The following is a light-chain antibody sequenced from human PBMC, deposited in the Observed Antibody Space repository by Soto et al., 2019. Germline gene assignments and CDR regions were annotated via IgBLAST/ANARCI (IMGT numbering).Light chain of an antibody. CDR2: DAS. CDR3: QQRGSWPLI. V-gene: IGKV3-11*01. Sequence: EIVLIQSPAILSFSPGERATLSCRASQSISNNLAWYQQKPGQAPRLLIYDASTRAPGIQARFSGSGSGTDFPLTSRSLEPDDFVVYYCQQRGSWPLIFGGGTRVEIK. J-gene: IGKJ4*01. CDR1: QSISNN.